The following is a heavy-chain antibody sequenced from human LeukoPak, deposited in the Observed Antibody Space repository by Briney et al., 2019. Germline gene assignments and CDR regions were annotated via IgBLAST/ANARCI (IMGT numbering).Heavy chain of an antibody. V-gene: IGHV4-34*01. D-gene: IGHD2-15*01. Sequence: PSETLSLTCAVYGESLNSYYWSWIRQPPGKGLEWIGEIYESGSTEYNPSLKSRVTISVDTSKNQFSLKLSSVTAADTAVYYCVRHASGEDYWGQGTLVTVSS. CDR1: GESLNSYY. J-gene: IGHJ4*02. CDR2: IYESGST. CDR3: VRHASGEDY.